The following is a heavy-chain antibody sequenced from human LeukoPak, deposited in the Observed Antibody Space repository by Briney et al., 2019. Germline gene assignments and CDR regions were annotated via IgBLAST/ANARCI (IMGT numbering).Heavy chain of an antibody. Sequence: PGGSLRLSCAASGFTFSSYAMHWVRQAPGKGLEWVANINLDGTEEHYVDSSLKGRFTISRDNAKNFLFLQMTSLRVEDTAVYYCASGRHDFLHWGQGTLVTVSS. J-gene: IGHJ4*02. D-gene: IGHD3/OR15-3a*01. CDR3: ASGRHDFLH. V-gene: IGHV3-7*01. CDR2: INLDGTEE. CDR1: GFTFSSYA.